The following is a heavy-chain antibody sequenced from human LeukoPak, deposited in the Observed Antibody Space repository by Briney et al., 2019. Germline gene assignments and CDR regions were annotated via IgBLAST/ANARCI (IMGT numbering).Heavy chain of an antibody. CDR3: ARDWNRYAY. Sequence: SETLSFTCTVSGASISSTSYYWGWIRQPPGKGLEWIGSSYYRGTTYYNPSLKSRVTISVDTSKNQFSLQLSSVTAADTAVYYCARDWNRYAYWGQGTLVTVSS. J-gene: IGHJ4*02. CDR1: GASISSTSYY. V-gene: IGHV4-39*07. D-gene: IGHD1-1*01. CDR2: SYYRGTT.